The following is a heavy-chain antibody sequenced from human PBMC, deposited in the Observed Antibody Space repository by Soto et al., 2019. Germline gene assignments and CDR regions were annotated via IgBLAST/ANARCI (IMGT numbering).Heavy chain of an antibody. D-gene: IGHD3-22*01. J-gene: IGHJ4*02. Sequence: QVQLQQSGPGLVKPSQTLSLTCDISGDSVSSNSAAWNWIRQSPSRRLEWLGRTAYRSNWYNVYAVSGKRRITINPDAPRHQLSLPLNSVTPGDTALYFSASSHRSGFWFGYWCQGTLVSVSS. CDR2: TAYRSNWYN. CDR1: GDSVSSNSAA. CDR3: ASSHRSGFWFGY. V-gene: IGHV6-1*01.